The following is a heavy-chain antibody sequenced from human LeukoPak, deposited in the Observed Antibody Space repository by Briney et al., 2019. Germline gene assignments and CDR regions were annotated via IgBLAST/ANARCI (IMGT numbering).Heavy chain of an antibody. Sequence: SETLSLTCTVSGGSISSYYWSWIRQPPGKGLEWIGYIYYSGSTNYNPSLKSRVTISVDTSKNQFSLKLSSVTAADTAVYYCARSNGYYYDSSGYFADKPDAFDIWGQGTVVTVSS. CDR3: ARSNGYYYDSSGYFADKPDAFDI. J-gene: IGHJ3*02. V-gene: IGHV4-59*01. CDR2: IYYSGST. D-gene: IGHD3-22*01. CDR1: GGSISSYY.